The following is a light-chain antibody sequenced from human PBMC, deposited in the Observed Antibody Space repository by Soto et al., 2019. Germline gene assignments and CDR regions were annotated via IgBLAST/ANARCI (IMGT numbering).Light chain of an antibody. CDR3: QQHNKWPLT. V-gene: IGKV3-15*01. CDR2: GAS. Sequence: EIVMTQSPATLSVSPGERATLSCRASQSVSSNLAWYQQKPGQAPRLLIYGASTRATGFPARFRGSGSGTDFTLTISSLQSEDFAVYYCQQHNKWPLTFGGGTKVEI. J-gene: IGKJ4*01. CDR1: QSVSSN.